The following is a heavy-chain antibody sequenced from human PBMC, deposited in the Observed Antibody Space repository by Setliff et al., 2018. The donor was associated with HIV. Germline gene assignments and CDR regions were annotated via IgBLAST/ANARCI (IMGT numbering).Heavy chain of an antibody. V-gene: IGHV3-48*01. Sequence: LSCAASGFTFSSYSMNWVRQAPGKGLEWISYNGIINGAKHYAESMEGRFTISRDDAKNSLYLQMDSLRAEDTAVYYCVRDRDWAFDYWGQGILVTVSS. CDR2: NGIINGAK. CDR3: VRDRDWAFDY. J-gene: IGHJ4*02. D-gene: IGHD3-9*01. CDR1: GFTFSSYS.